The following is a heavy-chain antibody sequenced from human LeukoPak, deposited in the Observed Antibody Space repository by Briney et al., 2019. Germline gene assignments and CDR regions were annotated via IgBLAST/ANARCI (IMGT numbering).Heavy chain of an antibody. CDR2: IYYSGST. Sequence: SETLSLTCTVSGGSISSYYWSWIRQPPGKGLEWIGYIYYSGSTNYNPSLKSRVTISVDTSKNQFSLKLSSVTAADTAAYYCARGLGYGSGSSHWGQGTPVTASS. CDR3: ARGLGYGSGSSH. J-gene: IGHJ4*02. D-gene: IGHD3-10*01. V-gene: IGHV4-59*01. CDR1: GGSISSYY.